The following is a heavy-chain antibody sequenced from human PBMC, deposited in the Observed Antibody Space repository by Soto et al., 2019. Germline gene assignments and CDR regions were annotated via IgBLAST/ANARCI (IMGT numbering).Heavy chain of an antibody. J-gene: IGHJ4*02. CDR3: ARATEACTSASCYNF. CDR2: MNPNSDNT. Sequence: QVPLVQSGAEVKKPGASVKVSCKASGYTFTSYDINWVRQVTGQGLEWMGWMNPNSDNTGYAQKFQGRVTMTRSASISTAYMELSSLRSEDTAVYFCARATEACTSASCYNFWGQGTLVTVSS. CDR1: GYTFTSYD. D-gene: IGHD2-2*02. V-gene: IGHV1-8*01.